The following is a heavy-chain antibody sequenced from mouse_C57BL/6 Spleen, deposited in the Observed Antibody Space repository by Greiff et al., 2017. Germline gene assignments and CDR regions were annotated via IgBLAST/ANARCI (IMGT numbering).Heavy chain of an antibody. Sequence: EVKLVESEGGLVQPGSSMKLSCTASGFTFSDYYMAWVRQVPEKGLEWVANINYDGSSTYYLDSLKSRFIISRDNAKNILYLQMSSLKSEDTATYYCAREGGYYCSSYEYFYVWGTGTTVTVSS. CDR2: INYDGSST. CDR3: AREGGYYCSSYEYFYV. CDR1: GFTFSDYY. D-gene: IGHD1-1*01. J-gene: IGHJ1*03. V-gene: IGHV5-16*01.